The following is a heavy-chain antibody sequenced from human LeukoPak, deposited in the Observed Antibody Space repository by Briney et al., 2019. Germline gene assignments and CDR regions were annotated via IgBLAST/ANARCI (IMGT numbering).Heavy chain of an antibody. CDR2: INPSGGST. Sequence: ASVKVSCKASGYTFTSYYMHWVRHAPGQGLEWMGIINPSGGSTSYAQKFQGRVTMTRDTSTSTVYMELSSLRSEDTAVYYCARDDCSGGSCPRWFDPWGQGTLVTVSS. CDR1: GYTFTSYY. J-gene: IGHJ5*02. CDR3: ARDDCSGGSCPRWFDP. D-gene: IGHD2-15*01. V-gene: IGHV1-46*01.